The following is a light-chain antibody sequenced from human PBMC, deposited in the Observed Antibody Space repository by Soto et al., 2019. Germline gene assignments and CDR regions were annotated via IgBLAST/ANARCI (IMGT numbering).Light chain of an antibody. CDR2: DAS. V-gene: IGKV3-11*01. CDR3: QQRSNWPRT. CDR1: QSVSSY. Sequence: EIVLTQSPATLPLSPGERATLSCRASQSVSSYLAWYQQKPGQAPRLLIYDASNRATGIPARFSGSGSGTDFTLTISSLEPEDFAVYYCQQRSNWPRTFGLGTKVAIK. J-gene: IGKJ1*01.